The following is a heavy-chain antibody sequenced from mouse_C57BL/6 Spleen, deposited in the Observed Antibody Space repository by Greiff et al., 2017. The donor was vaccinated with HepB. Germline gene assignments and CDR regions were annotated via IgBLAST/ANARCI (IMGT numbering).Heavy chain of an antibody. V-gene: IGHV1-82*01. CDR3: ARFHSGSSPWFAY. Sequence: QVQLKESGPELVKPGASVKISCKASGYAFSSSWMNWVKQRPGQGLEWIGRIYPGDGDTNYNGKFKGKATLTADKSSSTAYMQLSSLTSEDSAVYFCARFHSGSSPWFAYWGQGTLVTVSA. CDR2: IYPGDGDT. CDR1: GYAFSSSW. J-gene: IGHJ3*01. D-gene: IGHD1-1*01.